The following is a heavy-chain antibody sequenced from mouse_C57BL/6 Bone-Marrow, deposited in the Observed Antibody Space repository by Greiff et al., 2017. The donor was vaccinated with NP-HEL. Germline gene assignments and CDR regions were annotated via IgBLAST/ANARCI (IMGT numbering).Heavy chain of an antibody. D-gene: IGHD2-12*01. CDR3: TTYRGGFAY. J-gene: IGHJ3*01. V-gene: IGHV14-4*01. CDR2: IDPENGDT. CDR1: GFNIKDDY. Sequence: EVQLQQSGAELVRPGASVKLSCTASGFNIKDDYMHWVKQRPEQGLEWIGWIDPENGDTEYASKFQGKATITADTSSNTAYLQLSSLTSEDTAVYYCTTYRGGFAYGGQGTLVTVSA.